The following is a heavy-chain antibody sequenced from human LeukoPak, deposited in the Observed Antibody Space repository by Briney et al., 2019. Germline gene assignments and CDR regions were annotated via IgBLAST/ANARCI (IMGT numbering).Heavy chain of an antibody. CDR1: GYTFTSYG. V-gene: IGHV1-18*01. D-gene: IGHD5-18*01. CDR2: ISAYNGNT. CDR3: ARDEGKVDTAMAGGFDY. J-gene: IGHJ4*02. Sequence: ASVKVSCKASGYTFTSYGISWVRQAPGHGLEWMGWISAYNGNTNYAQKLQGRVTMTTDTSTSTAYMELRSLRSDDTAVYYCARDEGKVDTAMAGGFDYWGQGTLVTVSS.